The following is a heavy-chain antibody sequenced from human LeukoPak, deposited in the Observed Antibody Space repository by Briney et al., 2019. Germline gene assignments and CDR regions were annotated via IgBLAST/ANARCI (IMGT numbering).Heavy chain of an antibody. CDR1: RFTFSTYA. D-gene: IGHD2-21*02. J-gene: IGHJ3*02. Sequence: GGSLRLSCAAPRFTFSTYAMSWVRQAPGKGLEWVANIKQDGSEKYYVDSVKGRFTISRDNAKNSLYLQMNSLRAEDTAVYYCARRYCGGDCYAYDAFDIWGQGTMVTVSS. CDR2: IKQDGSEK. CDR3: ARRYCGGDCYAYDAFDI. V-gene: IGHV3-7*01.